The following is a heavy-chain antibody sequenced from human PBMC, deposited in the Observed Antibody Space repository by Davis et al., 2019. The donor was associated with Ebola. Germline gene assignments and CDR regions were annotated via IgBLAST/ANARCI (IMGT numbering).Heavy chain of an antibody. J-gene: IGHJ4*02. CDR1: GGSFSGYY. CDR3: ALSSSSWYHRDSAYFDY. V-gene: IGHV4-34*01. D-gene: IGHD6-13*01. Sequence: MPSETLSLTCAVYGGSFSGYYWSWIRQPPGKGLEWIGEINHSGSTYYNPSLKSRVTISVDTSKNQFSLKLSSVTAADTAVYYCALSSSSWYHRDSAYFDYWGQGTLVTVSS. CDR2: INHSGST.